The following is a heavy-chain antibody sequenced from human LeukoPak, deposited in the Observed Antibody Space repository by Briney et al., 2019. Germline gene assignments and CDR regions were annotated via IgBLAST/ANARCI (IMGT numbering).Heavy chain of an antibody. Sequence: GGSLRLSCAASRFTFSSYGMSWVRQAPGKGLEWVSAISGSGGSTYYADSVKGRFTISRDNSKNTLYLQMNSLRAEDTAVYYCAKDLVPAASIYYYYMDVWGKRTTVTISS. V-gene: IGHV3-23*01. D-gene: IGHD2-2*01. CDR2: ISGSGGST. CDR3: AKDLVPAASIYYYYMDV. CDR1: RFTFSSYG. J-gene: IGHJ6*03.